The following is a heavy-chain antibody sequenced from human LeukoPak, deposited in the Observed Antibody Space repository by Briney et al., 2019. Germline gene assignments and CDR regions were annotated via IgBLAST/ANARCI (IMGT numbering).Heavy chain of an antibody. J-gene: IGHJ5*02. CDR3: ARQYLRESSWFHKGESDNWFDP. D-gene: IGHD6-13*01. V-gene: IGHV4-39*01. Sequence: SGTLSLTCTVSGGSISSSSYYWGWIRQPPGKGLEWIGSIYYSGSTYYNPSHKSRVTISVDTSKNQFSLKLSSVTAADTAVYYCARQYLRESSWFHKGESDNWFDPWGQGTLVTVSS. CDR1: GGSISSSSYY. CDR2: IYYSGST.